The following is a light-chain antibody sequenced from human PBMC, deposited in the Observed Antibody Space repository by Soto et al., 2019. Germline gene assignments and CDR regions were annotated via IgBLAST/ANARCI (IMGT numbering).Light chain of an antibody. V-gene: IGKV3-20*01. CDR3: QQYATSPYT. Sequence: EIVLTQSPGTLSLSPGERATLSCRASQSVTSNYLAWYQQKPGQAPRLLVFAASGRPAGITDRFSGSGSGTDFTLTISRLEPEDFALYYCQQYATSPYTFAQGTKLEIQ. CDR1: QSVTSNY. J-gene: IGKJ2*01. CDR2: AAS.